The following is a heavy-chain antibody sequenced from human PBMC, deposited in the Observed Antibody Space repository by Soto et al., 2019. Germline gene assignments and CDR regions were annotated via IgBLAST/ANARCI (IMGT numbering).Heavy chain of an antibody. J-gene: IGHJ6*03. CDR3: ARGTAMVTRYYYYYYMDV. CDR1: GYTFTSYD. V-gene: IGHV1-8*01. Sequence: ASVKVSCKASGYTFTSYDINWVRQATGQGLEWMGWMNPNSGNTGYAQKFQGRVTMTRNTSISTAYMELSSLRSEDTAVYYCARGTAMVTRYYYYYYMDVWGKGTTVTVSS. CDR2: MNPNSGNT. D-gene: IGHD5-18*01.